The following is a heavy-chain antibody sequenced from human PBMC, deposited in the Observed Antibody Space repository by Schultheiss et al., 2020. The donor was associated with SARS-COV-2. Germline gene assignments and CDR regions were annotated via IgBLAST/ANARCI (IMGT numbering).Heavy chain of an antibody. CDR3: ARGRRRWGSGYAEYFQH. V-gene: IGHV3-23*01. Sequence: GGSLRLSCAASGFTFSSYAMSWVRQAPGKGLEWVSAISGSGGSTYYADSVKGRFTISRDNSKNTLYLQMNSLRAEDTAVYYCARGRRRWGSGYAEYFQHWGQGTLVTAPQ. D-gene: IGHD3-22*01. CDR1: GFTFSSYA. CDR2: ISGSGGST. J-gene: IGHJ1*01.